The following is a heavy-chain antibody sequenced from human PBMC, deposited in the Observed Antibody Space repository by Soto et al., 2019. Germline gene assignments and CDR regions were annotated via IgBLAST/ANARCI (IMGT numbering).Heavy chain of an antibody. Sequence: ASVKVSCKASGYTFSSSYIHWVRQAPGQGLEWMGLINPSGFSTDYAQTFQGRVTVTRDTSTSTVYMELSSLRSDDTAVYYCASGGYTYGFSAMDVWGPGTTVTVSS. CDR2: INPSGFST. D-gene: IGHD5-18*01. V-gene: IGHV1-46*01. CDR1: GYTFSSSY. J-gene: IGHJ6*02. CDR3: ASGGYTYGFSAMDV.